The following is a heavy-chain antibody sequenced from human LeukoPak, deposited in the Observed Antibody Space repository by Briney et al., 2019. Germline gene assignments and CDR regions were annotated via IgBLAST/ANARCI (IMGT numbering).Heavy chain of an antibody. D-gene: IGHD3-10*01. J-gene: IGHJ4*02. CDR2: ISGNGGGT. CDR1: GFTFSSYA. CDR3: ARTKGGSGSYDDY. Sequence: GGSLRLSCAASGFTFSSYAMTWVHQAAGKGLEWVSAISGNGGGTYYADSVKGRFTISRDNSKNTLSLQMSSLRAEDTAVYYCARTKGGSGSYDDYWGQGTLVTVPS. V-gene: IGHV3-23*01.